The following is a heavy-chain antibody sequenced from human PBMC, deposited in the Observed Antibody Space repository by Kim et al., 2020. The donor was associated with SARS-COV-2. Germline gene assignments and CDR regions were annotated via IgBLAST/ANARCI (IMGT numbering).Heavy chain of an antibody. CDR2: ISSSSSYI. CDR1: GFTFSSYS. D-gene: IGHD2-21*02. J-gene: IGHJ6*02. V-gene: IGHV3-21*01. CDR3: ARDSWARGGDGDYYGMDV. Sequence: GGSLRLSCAASGFTFSSYSMNWVRQAPGKGLEWVSSISSSSSYIYYADSVKGRFTISRDNAKNSLYLQMNSLRDEDTAVYYCARDSWARGGDGDYYGMDVWGQGTTVTVSS.